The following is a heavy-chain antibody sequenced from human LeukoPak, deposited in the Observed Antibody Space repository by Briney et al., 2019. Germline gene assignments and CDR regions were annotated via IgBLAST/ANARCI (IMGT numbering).Heavy chain of an antibody. V-gene: IGHV3-64D*06. Sequence: PGGSLRLSCSASGFTFSSYAMHWVRQAPGKGLEYVSAISSNGGSTYYADSVKGRFTISRDNSKNTLYLQMSSLRAEDTAVYYCVKALSITMIVVVITSDAFDIWGQGTMVTVSS. D-gene: IGHD3-22*01. CDR3: VKALSITMIVVVITSDAFDI. CDR1: GFTFSSYA. J-gene: IGHJ3*02. CDR2: ISSNGGST.